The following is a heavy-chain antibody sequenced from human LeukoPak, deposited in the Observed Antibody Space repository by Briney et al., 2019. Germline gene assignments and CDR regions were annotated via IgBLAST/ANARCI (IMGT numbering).Heavy chain of an antibody. V-gene: IGHV3-64*01. CDR2: ISNNGGST. CDR3: ARVGPSGEYDY. D-gene: IGHD3-10*01. Sequence: GGSLRLSCAASGFSFINYAMHWVRQAPGKGLEYVSAISNNGGSTYYANSVKGRFTISRDNSKNTLYLQMGSLTAGDMAVYYCARVGPSGEYDYWGQGTLVTASS. J-gene: IGHJ4*02. CDR1: GFSFINYA.